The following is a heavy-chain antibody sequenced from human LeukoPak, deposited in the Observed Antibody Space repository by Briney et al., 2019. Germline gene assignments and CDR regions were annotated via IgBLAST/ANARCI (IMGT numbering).Heavy chain of an antibody. D-gene: IGHD2-2*01. CDR1: GFTVSSNY. J-gene: IGHJ5*02. V-gene: IGHV3-53*01. Sequence: GGSLRLSCAASGFTVSSNYMSWVRQAPGKGLEWVSVIYSGGSTYYADSVKGRFTISRDNSRNTLYLQMNSLRGEDTAVYYCAGARYCGSTSCYSWFAPWGQGTLVTVSS. CDR3: AGARYCGSTSCYSWFAP. CDR2: IYSGGST.